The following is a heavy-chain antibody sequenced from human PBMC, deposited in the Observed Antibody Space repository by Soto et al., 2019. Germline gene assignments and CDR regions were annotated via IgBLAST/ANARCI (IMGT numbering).Heavy chain of an antibody. CDR1: GGSILNGGHY. D-gene: IGHD3-9*01. CDR3: VRQKPPRSIDFPYPAILDPVSSGM. J-gene: IGHJ6*01. CDR2: IFFSGNT. Sequence: SENLSLTCTVSGGSILNGGHYLTWIRQHPGKGLEWIGRIFFSGNTHYNPALKRRLTFSLDTAKTKFSMKLTSVTAADTAIYFCVRQKPPRSIDFPYPAILDPVSSGM. V-gene: IGHV4-31*03.